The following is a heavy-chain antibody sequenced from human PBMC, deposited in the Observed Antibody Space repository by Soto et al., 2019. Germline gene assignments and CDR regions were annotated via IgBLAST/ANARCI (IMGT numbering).Heavy chain of an antibody. CDR3: AGGGGLAPVRAFDI. CDR1: GGTFSSYA. V-gene: IGHV1-69*06. Sequence: QVQLVQSGAEVKKPGSSVKVSCKASGGTFSSYAISWVRQAPGQGLEWMGGIIPIFGTANYAQKFQGRVTITADKSTSTAYMELSSLRSEDTAVYHCAGGGGLAPVRAFDIWGQGTMVTVSS. J-gene: IGHJ3*02. D-gene: IGHD2-15*01. CDR2: IIPIFGTA.